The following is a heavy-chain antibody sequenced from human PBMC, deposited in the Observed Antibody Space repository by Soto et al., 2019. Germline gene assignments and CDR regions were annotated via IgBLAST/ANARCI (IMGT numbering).Heavy chain of an antibody. CDR2: IKQDGSEK. CDR1: GFTFSSYW. D-gene: IGHD6-19*01. J-gene: IGHJ6*02. V-gene: IGHV3-7*05. Sequence: GGSLRLPCAASGFTFSSYWMSWVRQAPGKGLEWVANIKQDGSEKYYVDSVKGRFTISRDNAKNSLYLQMNILRAEDTAVYYCAREGSSGWGLYYYYYGMDVWGQGTTVTVSS. CDR3: AREGSSGWGLYYYYYGMDV.